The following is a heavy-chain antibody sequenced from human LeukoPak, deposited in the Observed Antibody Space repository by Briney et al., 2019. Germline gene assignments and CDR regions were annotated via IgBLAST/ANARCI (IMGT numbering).Heavy chain of an antibody. Sequence: GGSLRLSCAASGFTFSNYWMGWVRQAPGKGLEWVANIKQDGSEIYYVDSVKGRFTISRDTAKDSLYLQMNSLRAEDTAVYYCARGGGYSYGFSFDYWGQGTLVTVSS. CDR3: ARGGGYSYGFSFDY. CDR1: GFTFSNYW. V-gene: IGHV3-7*04. D-gene: IGHD5-18*01. J-gene: IGHJ4*02. CDR2: IKQDGSEI.